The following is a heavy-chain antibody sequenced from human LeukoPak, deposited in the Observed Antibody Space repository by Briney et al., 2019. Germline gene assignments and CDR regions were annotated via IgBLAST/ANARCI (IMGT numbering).Heavy chain of an antibody. Sequence: PGGSLRLSCAASGFTFSSYAMSWVRQAPGKGLEWVGRIKSKTDGGTTDYAAPVKGRFTISRDDSKNTLYLQMNSLKTEDTAVYYCTTRRMVRGVTFDYWGQGTLVTVSS. D-gene: IGHD3-10*01. CDR1: GFTFSSYA. CDR3: TTRRMVRGVTFDY. CDR2: IKSKTDGGTT. J-gene: IGHJ4*02. V-gene: IGHV3-15*01.